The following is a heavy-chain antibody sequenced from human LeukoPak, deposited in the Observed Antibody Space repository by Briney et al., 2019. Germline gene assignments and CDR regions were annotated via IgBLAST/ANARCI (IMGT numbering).Heavy chain of an antibody. CDR3: AKDSRGDIVVVPAENAFDI. D-gene: IGHD2-2*01. CDR1: GFTFDDYA. V-gene: IGHV3-9*01. CDR2: ISWNSGSI. J-gene: IGHJ3*02. Sequence: PGRSLRLSCAASGFTFDDYAMHWVRQAPGKGLEWVSGISWNSGSIGYADSVKGRFTISRDNAKNSLYLQMNSLRAEDTALYYCAKDSRGDIVVVPAENAFDIWGQRTMVTVSS.